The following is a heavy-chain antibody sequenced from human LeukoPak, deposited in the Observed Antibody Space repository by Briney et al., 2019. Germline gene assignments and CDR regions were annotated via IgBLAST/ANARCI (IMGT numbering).Heavy chain of an antibody. V-gene: IGHV3-7*01. CDR1: GFTFSSYW. CDR2: IKQDGSEK. J-gene: IGHJ4*02. D-gene: IGHD3-16*01. Sequence: GGSLRLSCAASGFTFSSYWMSWVRQAPGKGLEWVANIKQDGSEKYYVDSVKGRFTISRDNAKNSLYLQMNSLRAEDTAVYYCARDPTDYDYVPIDNWGQGTLVTVSS. CDR3: ARDPTDYDYVPIDN.